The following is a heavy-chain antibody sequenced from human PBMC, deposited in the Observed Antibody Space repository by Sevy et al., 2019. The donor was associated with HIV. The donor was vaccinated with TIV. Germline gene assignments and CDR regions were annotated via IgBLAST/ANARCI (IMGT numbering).Heavy chain of an antibody. CDR3: ARDRGGGSYYDVYDY. V-gene: IGHV1-2*04. J-gene: IGHJ4*02. Sequence: ASVKVSCKASGYTFTGYYMHWVRQAPGQGLEWMGWINPNSGGTNYAQKFQGWVTMTRDTSISTAYMELSRLRSDDTAVYYSARDRGGGSYYDVYDYWGQGTLVTVSS. CDR2: INPNSGGT. CDR1: GYTFTGYY. D-gene: IGHD1-26*01.